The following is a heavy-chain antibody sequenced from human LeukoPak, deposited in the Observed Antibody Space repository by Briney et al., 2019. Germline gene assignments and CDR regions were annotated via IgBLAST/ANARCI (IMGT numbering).Heavy chain of an antibody. Sequence: GGSLRLSCAASGFTFSSYGMHWVRQAPGKGLEWVAVISYDGSNKYYADSVKGRFTISRDNSKNTLYLQMNSLRAEDTAVYYCAKVYPVAAIDVFDIWGQGTMVTVSS. D-gene: IGHD6-19*01. CDR2: ISYDGSNK. CDR1: GFTFSSYG. CDR3: AKVYPVAAIDVFDI. V-gene: IGHV3-30*18. J-gene: IGHJ3*02.